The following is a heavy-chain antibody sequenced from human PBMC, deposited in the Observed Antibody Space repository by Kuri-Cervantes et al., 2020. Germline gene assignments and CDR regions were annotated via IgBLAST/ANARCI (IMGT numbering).Heavy chain of an antibody. D-gene: IGHD2-15*01. V-gene: IGHV4-30-4*01. J-gene: IGHJ1*01. CDR3: ARAQVADLFQH. CDR2: IYYSGST. Sequence: SETLSLTCTVSGGSISSGDYYWSWIRQPPGKGLEWIGYIYYSGSTYYNPSLKSRVTISVDTSKNQFSLKLSSVTAADTAVHYCARAQVADLFQHWGQGTLVTVSS. CDR1: GGSISSGDYY.